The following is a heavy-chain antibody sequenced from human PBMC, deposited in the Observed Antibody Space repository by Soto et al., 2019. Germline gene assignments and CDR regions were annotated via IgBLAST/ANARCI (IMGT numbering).Heavy chain of an antibody. CDR1: GYSFTIYW. CDR2: IYPGDSDT. V-gene: IGHV5-51*01. Sequence: PGESLKISCKGSGYSFTIYWIGWVRQMPGKGLEWMGIIYPGDSDTRYSPSFQGQVTISADKSISTAYLQWSSLKASDTAMYYCXSHLNYYDSRGLDAFDIWGQGTMVTVSS. CDR3: XSHLNYYDSRGLDAFDI. J-gene: IGHJ3*02. D-gene: IGHD3-22*01.